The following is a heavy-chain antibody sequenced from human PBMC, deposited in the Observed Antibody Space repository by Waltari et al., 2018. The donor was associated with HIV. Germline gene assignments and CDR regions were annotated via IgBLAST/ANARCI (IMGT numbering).Heavy chain of an antibody. J-gene: IGHJ4*02. CDR3: ASRRFDY. Sequence: EVQLVESGGGLVQPGGSLSLSCAASGFHCSSYWMSWVRQAPGKGLEWVANIKQDGSEKYYVDSVKGRFTISRDNAKNSLYLQMNSLRAEDTAVYYCASRRFDYWGQGTLVTVSS. CDR1: GFHCSSYW. V-gene: IGHV3-7*01. CDR2: IKQDGSEK.